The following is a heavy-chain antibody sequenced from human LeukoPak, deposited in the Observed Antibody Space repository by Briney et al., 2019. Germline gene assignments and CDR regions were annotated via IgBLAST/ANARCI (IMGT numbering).Heavy chain of an antibody. J-gene: IGHJ6*03. V-gene: IGHV4-34*01. CDR2: IYHSGRT. CDR1: GGSFSVYY. Sequence: SETLSLTCAVYGGSFSVYYWSWIRQSPGKGLEWIGEIYHSGRTSYNPSLKSRVTISGDTSKNQFSLKLSSVTAADTAVYYCVRLLNYYMDVWDKGTAVTVSS. CDR3: VRLLNYYMDV.